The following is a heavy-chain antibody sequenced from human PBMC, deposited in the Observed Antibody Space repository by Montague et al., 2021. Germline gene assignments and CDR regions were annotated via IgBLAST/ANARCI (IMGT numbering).Heavy chain of an antibody. V-gene: IGHV4-59*01. CDR2: IYYSRRT. Sequence: SETLSLTCSVSGASISDYYWSWIRQPPGKGLEWIGYIYYSRRTNYNPSFKSRVTTSVDTSKNQFSLKLSSVTAADTAFYYCAVTNPYYYYGMDVWGQGTTVTASS. CDR1: GASISDYY. CDR3: AVTNPYYYYGMDV. D-gene: IGHD1-14*01. J-gene: IGHJ6*02.